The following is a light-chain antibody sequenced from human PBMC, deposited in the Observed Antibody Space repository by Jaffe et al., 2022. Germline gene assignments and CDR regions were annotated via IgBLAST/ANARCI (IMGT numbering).Light chain of an antibody. CDR1: QSISSW. J-gene: IGKJ2*01. CDR2: KAS. CDR3: QQYNSISYT. Sequence: DIQMTQSPSTLSASVGDRVTITCRASQSISSWLAWYQQKPGKAPKLLIYKASSLESGVPSRFSGSGSGTEFTLTISSLQPDDFATYYCQQYNSISYTFGQGTKLEIK. V-gene: IGKV1-5*03.